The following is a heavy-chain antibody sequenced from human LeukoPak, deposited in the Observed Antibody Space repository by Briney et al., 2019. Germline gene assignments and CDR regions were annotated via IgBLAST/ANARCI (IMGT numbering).Heavy chain of an antibody. Sequence: GGSLRLSCAASGFTFSSYWMSWVRQAPGKGLEWVANIKQDGSEKCYVDSVKGRFTISRDNAKNSLYLQMNSLRAEDTAVYYCARVMGLRYAANDYWGQGTLVTVSS. V-gene: IGHV3-7*01. CDR2: IKQDGSEK. CDR3: ARVMGLRYAANDY. CDR1: GFTFSSYW. D-gene: IGHD3-9*01. J-gene: IGHJ4*02.